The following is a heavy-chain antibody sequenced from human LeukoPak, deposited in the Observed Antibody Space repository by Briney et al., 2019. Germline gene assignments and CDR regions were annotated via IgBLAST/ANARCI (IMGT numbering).Heavy chain of an antibody. V-gene: IGHV4-59*01. J-gene: IGHJ5*02. D-gene: IGHD3-22*01. CDR1: GGSISSYY. CDR2: IYYSGST. CDR3: ATTPRVYYYDSSGPWFDP. Sequence: SETLSLTCTVSGGSISSYYWSWIRQPPGKGLEWIGYIYYSGSTNYNPSLRSRVTISVDTSKNQFSPKLSSVTAADTAVHYCATTPRVYYYDSSGPWFDPWGQGTLVTVSS.